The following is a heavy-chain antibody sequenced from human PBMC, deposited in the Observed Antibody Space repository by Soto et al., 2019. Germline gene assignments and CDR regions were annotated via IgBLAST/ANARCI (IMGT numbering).Heavy chain of an antibody. D-gene: IGHD1-7*01. CDR3: ATQKITGTIQFYCDY. V-gene: IGHV1-24*01. Sequence: QVQLVQSGAEVMKPGASVKVSCRVSEYTLTEFSIHWVRQAPGKGLKWMGGSGPEDGVTIYAQKFQGRVTMTEDTSTDTAYMELSSLRSDDTAVYYWATQKITGTIQFYCDYWGQGTLVTVSS. J-gene: IGHJ4*02. CDR1: EYTLTEFS. CDR2: SGPEDGVT.